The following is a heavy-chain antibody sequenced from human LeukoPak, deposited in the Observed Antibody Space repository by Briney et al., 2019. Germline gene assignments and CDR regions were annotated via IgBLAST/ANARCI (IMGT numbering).Heavy chain of an antibody. CDR2: INTSGST. CDR1: GGSISSNY. Sequence: SETLSLTCTVSGGSISSNYWSWIRQPPGKGLEWSGYINTSGSTNYNPSLKSRVSISLDTSRNQFSLKLTSVTAADTAVYYCARRGNWGFFDYWGQGILVSVSS. J-gene: IGHJ4*02. CDR3: ARRGNWGFFDY. D-gene: IGHD7-27*01. V-gene: IGHV4-4*09.